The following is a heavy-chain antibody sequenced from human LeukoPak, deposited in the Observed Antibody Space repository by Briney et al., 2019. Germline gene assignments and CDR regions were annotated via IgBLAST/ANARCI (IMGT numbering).Heavy chain of an antibody. CDR1: GFTFSSYA. CDR3: TPSHRGSYDIDY. V-gene: IGHV3-23*01. D-gene: IGHD1-26*01. Sequence: GGSLRLSCAASGFTFSSYAMSWVRQAPGKGLEWVSAISGSGGSTYYADSVKGRFTISRDNSKNTLYLQMNSLRAEDTAVYYCTPSHRGSYDIDYWGQGTLVTVSS. CDR2: ISGSGGST. J-gene: IGHJ4*02.